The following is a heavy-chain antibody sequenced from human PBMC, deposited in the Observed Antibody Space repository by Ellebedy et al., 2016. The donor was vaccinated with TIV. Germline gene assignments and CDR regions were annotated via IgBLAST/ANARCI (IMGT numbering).Heavy chain of an antibody. D-gene: IGHD6-13*01. CDR2: IYYSGSS. J-gene: IGHJ5*02. CDR1: GGSISSTNYY. V-gene: IGHV4-39*07. Sequence: SETLSLTCTVSGGSISSTNYYRVWIRQPPGKGLEWIGSIYYSGSSNYNPSLKSRVTISADTSKNQFSLKLSSVTAAETAVYYCARLSSRIAAAAWGQGVLVTVTS. CDR3: ARLSSRIAAAA.